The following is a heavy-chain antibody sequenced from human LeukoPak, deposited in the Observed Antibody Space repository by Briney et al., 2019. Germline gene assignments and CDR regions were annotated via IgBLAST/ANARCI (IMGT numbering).Heavy chain of an antibody. CDR3: ARDRGPGWFDP. J-gene: IGHJ5*02. CDR1: GFAVNSNY. V-gene: IGHV3-66*03. Sequence: GGSLRLSCAASGFAVNSNYVSWVRQAPGKGLEWLSVIYSTGTTFYADSVKGRFTISRDNSKNTVYLQMNSLRPEDTAVYYCARDRGPGWFDPWGQGTLVTVSS. D-gene: IGHD3-10*01. CDR2: IYSTGTT.